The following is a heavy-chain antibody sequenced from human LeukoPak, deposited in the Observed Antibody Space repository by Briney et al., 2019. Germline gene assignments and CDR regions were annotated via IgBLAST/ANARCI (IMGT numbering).Heavy chain of an antibody. CDR2: IYYSGIT. CDR3: ARGDKRVPFGGVIVPFDY. CDR1: GGSFSGYY. Sequence: NSSETLSLTCAVYGGSFSGYYWSWIQQPPGKGLEWIGYIYYSGITNYSPSLKSRVTISVDTSKRQFSLKVTSVTTADTAVYYCARGDKRVPFGGVIVPFDYWGQGTLVTVSS. V-gene: IGHV4-59*01. D-gene: IGHD3-16*02. J-gene: IGHJ4*02.